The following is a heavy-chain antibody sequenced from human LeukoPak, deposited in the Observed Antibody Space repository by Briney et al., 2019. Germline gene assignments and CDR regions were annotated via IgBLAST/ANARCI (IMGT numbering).Heavy chain of an antibody. CDR2: IIPIFGTA. D-gene: IGHD2-21*02. J-gene: IGHJ5*02. CDR3: ARGVVGTAISTFAAGSWFDP. V-gene: IGHV1-69*05. Sequence: SVKVFCKASGGTFSSYAISWVRQAPGQGLEWMGGIIPIFGTANYAQKFQGRVTITTDESTSTAYMELSSLRSEDTAVYYCARGVVGTAISTFAAGSWFDPWGQGTLVTVSS. CDR1: GGTFSSYA.